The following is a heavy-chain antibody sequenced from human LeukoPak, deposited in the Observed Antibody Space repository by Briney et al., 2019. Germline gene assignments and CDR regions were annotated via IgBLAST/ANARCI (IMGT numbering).Heavy chain of an antibody. D-gene: IGHD1-26*01. V-gene: IGHV4-4*02. CDR2: VHLSGAT. J-gene: IGHJ4*02. Sequence: SETLSLTCDVSGGSIMTTNWWSWVRQPPNKGLECIGEVHLSGATNYNPSLESRVTMSIDTSKNHLSLELTSVTAADTAMYYCTRESGAFSPFGFWGQGTLVTVSS. CDR3: TRESGAFSPFGF. CDR1: GGSIMTTNW.